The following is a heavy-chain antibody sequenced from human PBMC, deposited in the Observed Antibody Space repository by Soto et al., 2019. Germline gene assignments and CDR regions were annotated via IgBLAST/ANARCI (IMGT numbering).Heavy chain of an antibody. D-gene: IGHD6-19*01. J-gene: IGHJ5*02. CDR3: ARSIHEDIGVAGPKDIWVDP. V-gene: IGHV1-69*02. CDR2: LIPILDVA. Sequence: QVQLVQPGAEVKRPGSSVKVSCQTSGGTFRTYTINWVRQAPGPVLEWLGRLIPILDVANYAQKFQGRVTRSEDKCTITPHKESRSLTSEDTSVYYCARSIHEDIGVAGPKDIWVDPWGEGTLVTVSS. CDR1: GGTFRTYT.